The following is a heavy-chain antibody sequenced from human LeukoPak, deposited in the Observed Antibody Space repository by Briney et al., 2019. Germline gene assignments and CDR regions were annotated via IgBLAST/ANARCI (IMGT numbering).Heavy chain of an antibody. Sequence: ASVKVSCKASGYTFTGYYMHWARQAPGQGLEWMGWINPNSGGTNYAQKFQGRVTMTRDTSISTAYMELSRLRSDDTAVYYCARGSTSLIWFDPWGQGTLVTVSS. CDR3: ARGSTSLIWFDP. CDR1: GYTFTGYY. CDR2: INPNSGGT. V-gene: IGHV1-2*02. J-gene: IGHJ5*02. D-gene: IGHD2-2*01.